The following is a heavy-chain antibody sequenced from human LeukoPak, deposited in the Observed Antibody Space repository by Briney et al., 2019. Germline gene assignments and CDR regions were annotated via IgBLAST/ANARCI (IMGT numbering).Heavy chain of an antibody. V-gene: IGHV3-48*04. D-gene: IGHD1-26*01. CDR1: GFTFSSYG. CDR2: ISSSGSTI. J-gene: IGHJ4*02. CDR3: ASGGIYYGAAFDF. Sequence: GGSLRLSCAASGFTFSSYGMSWVRQAPGKGLEWVSYISSSGSTIYYADSVKGRFTISRDNAKNSLYLQMNSLRAEDTALYYCASGGIYYGAAFDFWGQGTLVTVSS.